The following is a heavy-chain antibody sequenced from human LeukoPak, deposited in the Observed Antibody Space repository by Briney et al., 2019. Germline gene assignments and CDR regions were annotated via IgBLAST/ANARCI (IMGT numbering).Heavy chain of an antibody. D-gene: IGHD5-18*01. J-gene: IGHJ4*02. V-gene: IGHV1-46*01. CDR1: GYTFTSYY. CDR2: INPSGGST. Sequence: ASVKVSCKASGYTFTSYYMHWVRQAPGQGLEWMGIINPSGGSTSYAQKFQGRVTMTRDTSTSTVYMELSSLRSEDTAVYYCARGEWIQLWTGDRGALDYWGQGTLVTVSS. CDR3: ARGEWIQLWTGDRGALDY.